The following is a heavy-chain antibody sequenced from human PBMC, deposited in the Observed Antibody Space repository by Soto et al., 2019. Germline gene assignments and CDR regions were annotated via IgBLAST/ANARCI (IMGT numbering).Heavy chain of an antibody. CDR3: VKDKSGGSYCVYFDY. J-gene: IGHJ4*02. CDR1: GFTLISYA. CDR2: ISSNGGRT. V-gene: IGHV3-64D*06. D-gene: IGHD1-26*01. Sequence: PGGSLRLPRSASGFTLISYAKHWVLQAPGKELEYGSAISSNGGRTDCADSVKGRFTIYRDNSKNTRYLQRSSMRAGDTAVDYYVKDKSGGSYCVYFDYWGQGSLVTVSS.